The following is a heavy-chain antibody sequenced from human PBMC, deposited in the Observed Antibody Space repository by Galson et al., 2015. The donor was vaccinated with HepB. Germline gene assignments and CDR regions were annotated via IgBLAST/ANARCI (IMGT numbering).Heavy chain of an antibody. CDR2: ISSSSSYT. D-gene: IGHD2-21*01. Sequence: SLRLSCAASGFTFSDYYMSWIRQAPGKGLEWVSYISSSSSYTNYADSVKGRSTIPRDNAKNSLYLQMNSLRAEDTAVYYCARDILGFKYYFDYWGQGTLVTVSS. CDR1: GFTFSDYY. CDR3: ARDILGFKYYFDY. J-gene: IGHJ4*02. V-gene: IGHV3-11*06.